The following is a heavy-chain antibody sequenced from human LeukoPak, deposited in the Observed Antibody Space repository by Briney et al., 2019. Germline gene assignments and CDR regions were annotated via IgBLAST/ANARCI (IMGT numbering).Heavy chain of an antibody. V-gene: IGHV4-34*01. CDR2: INHSGST. J-gene: IGHJ6*04. CDR3: ARGYCSSTSCRYHTSSYGMDV. CDR1: GGSFGGYY. D-gene: IGHD2-2*01. Sequence: KPSETLSLTCAVYGGSFGGYYWSWIRQPPGKGLEWIGEINHSGSTNYNPSLKSRVTISVDTSKNQFSLKLSSVTAADTAVYYCARGYCSSTSCRYHTSSYGMDVWGKGTTVTVSS.